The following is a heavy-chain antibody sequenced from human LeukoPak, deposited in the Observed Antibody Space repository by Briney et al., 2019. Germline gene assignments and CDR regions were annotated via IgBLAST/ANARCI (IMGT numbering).Heavy chain of an antibody. CDR3: ARDNDWAFHY. CDR1: GFTFSSYA. V-gene: IGHV3-30-3*01. Sequence: GGSLRLSCAASGFTFSSYAMHWVRQAPGKGLEWVAVISYDGSNKYYADSVKGRFTISRDNAKNSLYLQMNSLRDEDTAVYYCARDNDWAFHYWGQGTLVTVSS. J-gene: IGHJ4*02. CDR2: ISYDGSNK. D-gene: IGHD3-9*01.